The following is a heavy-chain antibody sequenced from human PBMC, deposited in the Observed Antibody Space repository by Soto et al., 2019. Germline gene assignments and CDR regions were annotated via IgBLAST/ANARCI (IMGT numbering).Heavy chain of an antibody. CDR1: GFTFSNVW. D-gene: IGHD6-19*01. Sequence: EAQLVESGGGFVKPGGSLRLSCAASGFTFSNVWMLWVRQAPGKGLEWVGRIKSKIDGETTDYAAPVKGRFSISRDDSKNTLYMQMNSLKTEDTAVYYCTPLALTYVSGWYDFSDWRPGPVVTVSS. CDR3: TPLALTYVSGWYDFSD. CDR2: IKSKIDGETT. V-gene: IGHV3-15*07. J-gene: IGHJ4*02.